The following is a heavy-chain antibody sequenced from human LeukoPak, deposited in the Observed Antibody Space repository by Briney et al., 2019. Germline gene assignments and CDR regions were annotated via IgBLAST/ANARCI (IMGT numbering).Heavy chain of an antibody. D-gene: IGHD3-22*01. CDR1: GFTFSSYE. CDR3: VRSSGYYYFDFDY. V-gene: IGHV3-48*03. J-gene: IGHJ4*02. CDR2: ITSSSGSTI. Sequence: GGSLRLSCAASGFTFSSYEMNWVRQAPGKGLEWLSYITSSSGSTIFYADSVKGRFTISRDNAKNSLSLQMNSLRAEDTAIYYCVRSSGYYYFDFDYWGQGTLVTVSS.